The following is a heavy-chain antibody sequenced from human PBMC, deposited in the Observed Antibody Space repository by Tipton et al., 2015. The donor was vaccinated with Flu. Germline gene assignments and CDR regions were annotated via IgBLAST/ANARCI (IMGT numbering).Heavy chain of an antibody. V-gene: IGHV4-39*07. Sequence: LRLSCTVSGVSMTGDSYFWGWIRQSPGKRLEWIGTMYHNGGTYFNPSLKSRVSLTLDTSKNQFSLKLKSVTAADTAVYYCARVGLLKVFGLLIPNHFDPWGQGALVTVSS. D-gene: IGHD3/OR15-3a*01. CDR1: GVSMTGDSYF. CDR2: MYHNGGT. CDR3: ARVGLLKVFGLLIPNHFDP. J-gene: IGHJ5*02.